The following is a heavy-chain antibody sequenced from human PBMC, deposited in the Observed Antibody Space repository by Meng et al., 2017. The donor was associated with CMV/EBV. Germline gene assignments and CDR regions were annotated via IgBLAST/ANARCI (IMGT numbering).Heavy chain of an antibody. D-gene: IGHD3-22*01. CDR2: INPSGGST. CDR3: ARTAVPPYYYDSSGYSMDV. V-gene: IGHV1-46*01. Sequence: ASVKVSCKASGYTFTSYYMHWVRQAPGQGLEWMGIINPSGGSTSYAQKFQGRVTMTRDTSTGTVYMELSSLRSEDTAVYYCARTAVPPYYYDSSGYSMDVWGQGTTVTVSS. J-gene: IGHJ6*02. CDR1: GYTFTSYY.